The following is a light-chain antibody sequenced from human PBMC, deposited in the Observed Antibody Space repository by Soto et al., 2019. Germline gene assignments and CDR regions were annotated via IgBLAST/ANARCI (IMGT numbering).Light chain of an antibody. CDR1: QSVDTN. CDR3: QQYYNWPPYT. J-gene: IGKJ2*01. V-gene: IGKV3-15*01. Sequence: EVVMTQSPATLSVSPGDRATLSCRASQSVDTNVAWYQQKPGQAPRLLVYGASTRATGIPARFTGFGSGTVFTLTISGLQSDDFAVYYCQQYYNWPPYTFGQGTKRQIK. CDR2: GAS.